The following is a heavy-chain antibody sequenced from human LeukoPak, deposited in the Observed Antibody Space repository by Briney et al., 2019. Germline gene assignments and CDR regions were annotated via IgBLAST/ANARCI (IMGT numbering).Heavy chain of an antibody. Sequence: SGGSLRLSCAASGFTFSSYAMHWVRQAPGKGLEYVSAISSNGGSTYYANSVKGRFTISRDNSKNTLYLQMGSLRAEDMAVYYCARANYGLTPLFDYWGQGTLVTVSS. CDR2: ISSNGGST. CDR3: ARANYGLTPLFDY. CDR1: GFTFSSYA. V-gene: IGHV3-64*01. D-gene: IGHD4/OR15-4a*01. J-gene: IGHJ4*02.